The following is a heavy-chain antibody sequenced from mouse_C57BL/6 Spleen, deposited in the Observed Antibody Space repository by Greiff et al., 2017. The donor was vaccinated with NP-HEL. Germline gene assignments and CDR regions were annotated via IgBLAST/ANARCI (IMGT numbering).Heavy chain of an antibody. J-gene: IGHJ2*01. V-gene: IGHV1-59*01. CDR1: GYTFTSYW. CDR3: ARNYLDY. Sequence: QVQLKQSGAELVRPGTSVKLSCKASGYTFTSYWMHWVKQRPGQGLEWIGVIDPSDSYTNYNQKFKGKATLTVDTSSSTAYMQLSSLTSEDSAVYYCARNYLDYWGQGTTLTVSS. CDR2: IDPSDSYT.